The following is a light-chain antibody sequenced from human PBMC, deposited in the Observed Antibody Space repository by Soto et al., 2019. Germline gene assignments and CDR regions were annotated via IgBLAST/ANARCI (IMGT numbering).Light chain of an antibody. Sequence: QPALTQPASVSGSPGQSITISCTGTSSDVGGYNYVSWYQQHPGKAPKLMIYEVSNRPSGVSNRFSGSKSGNTASLTISGLQAEDEADYYCSSYTSSSTPDVLGTGTKGTVL. J-gene: IGLJ1*01. V-gene: IGLV2-14*01. CDR1: SSDVGGYNY. CDR3: SSYTSSSTPDV. CDR2: EVS.